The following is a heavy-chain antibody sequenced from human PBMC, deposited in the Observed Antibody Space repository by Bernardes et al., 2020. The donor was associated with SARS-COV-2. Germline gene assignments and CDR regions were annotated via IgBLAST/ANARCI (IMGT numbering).Heavy chain of an antibody. Sequence: GGSLRLSRAASGFSFRTHGMHWVRQAPGKGLEWVAIIWYDGSTRYYADSVKGRFTISKDNSKNILYLQMDSLRVEDTAVYFCARDKWLSSGYYRFFDYWGHGSLVTVSS. J-gene: IGHJ4*01. CDR1: GFSFRTHG. V-gene: IGHV3-33*08. CDR3: ARDKWLSSGYYRFFDY. D-gene: IGHD3-22*01. CDR2: IWYDGSTR.